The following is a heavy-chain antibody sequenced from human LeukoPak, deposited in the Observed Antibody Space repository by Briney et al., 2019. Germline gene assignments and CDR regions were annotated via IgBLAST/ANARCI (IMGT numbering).Heavy chain of an antibody. J-gene: IGHJ4*02. CDR3: ARVGHGSGSYYNLYYFDY. V-gene: IGHV4-34*01. Sequence: SETLSLTCAVYGGSFSGYYWSWIRQPPGKGLEWIGEINHSGSTNYNPSLKSRVTISVDTSKNQFSLKLSSVTAADTAVYYCARVGHGSGSYYNLYYFDYWGQGTLVTVSS. CDR2: INHSGST. CDR1: GGSFSGYY. D-gene: IGHD3-10*01.